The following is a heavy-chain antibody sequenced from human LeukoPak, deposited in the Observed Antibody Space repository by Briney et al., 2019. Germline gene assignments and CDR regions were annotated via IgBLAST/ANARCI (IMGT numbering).Heavy chain of an antibody. D-gene: IGHD2-2*01. CDR1: GGSISSSSYY. CDR3: ARVGYCSSTSCYLSAGRYYGMDV. J-gene: IGHJ6*02. CDR2: IYYSGST. Sequence: SETLSLTCTVSGGSISSSSYYWGWIRQPPGKGLEWIGYIYYSGSTNYNPSLKSRVTISVDTSKNQFSLKLSSVTAADTAVYYCARVGYCSSTSCYLSAGRYYGMDVWGQGTTVTVSS. V-gene: IGHV4-61*05.